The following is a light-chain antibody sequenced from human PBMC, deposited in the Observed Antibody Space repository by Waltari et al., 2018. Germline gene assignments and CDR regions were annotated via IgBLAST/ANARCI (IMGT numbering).Light chain of an antibody. Sequence: QSVLTQPPSVSGAPGQTVTISCTGSRSNIGAVYDVHWYQQVPGTAPKPLIFRNNNRPSGVPDRFSGSKSGTSASLAITGLRAEDEAYYYCQSYDSSLSGPVVFGGGTRLIVL. V-gene: IGLV1-40*01. J-gene: IGLJ2*01. CDR2: RNN. CDR1: RSNIGAVYD. CDR3: QSYDSSLSGPVV.